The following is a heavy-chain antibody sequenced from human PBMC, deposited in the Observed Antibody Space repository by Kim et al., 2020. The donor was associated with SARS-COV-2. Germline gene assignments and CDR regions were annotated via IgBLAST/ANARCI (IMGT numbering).Heavy chain of an antibody. CDR3: ARWGLGRGNSFDI. D-gene: IGHD3-16*01. J-gene: IGHJ3*02. V-gene: IGHV4-59*01. Sequence: NYNPSLKSRITISVDTSKNQFTLKLSSVTAADTALYYCARWGLGRGNSFDIWGQGTTVAVSS.